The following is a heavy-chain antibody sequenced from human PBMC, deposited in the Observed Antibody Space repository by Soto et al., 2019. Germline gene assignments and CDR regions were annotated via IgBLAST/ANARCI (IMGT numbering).Heavy chain of an antibody. CDR3: ARVRGTAGKRYFDY. V-gene: IGHV4-59*01. CDR2: TYYSGST. CDR1: GGSMIAYY. D-gene: IGHD6-13*01. Sequence: QVQLQESGPRLVNPSETLSLTCTVSGGSMIAYYWNWMRQPPGKGLQWIGYTYYSGSTTYNPSLKSRVTISVDSSKNQFSLKLDSVTPADTAVYYCARVRGTAGKRYFDYWGPGTLVTVSS. J-gene: IGHJ4*02.